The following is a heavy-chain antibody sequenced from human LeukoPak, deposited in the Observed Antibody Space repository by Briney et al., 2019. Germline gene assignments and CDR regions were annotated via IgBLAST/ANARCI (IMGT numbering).Heavy chain of an antibody. CDR3: ARVRAMVRGVIFSWFDP. J-gene: IGHJ5*02. Sequence: ASVKVSCKASGYTFTSHDINWVRQATGQGLEWMGWMNPNSGNTGYAQKFQGRVTMTRNTSISTAYMELSSLRSEDTAVYYCARVRAMVRGVIFSWFDPWGQGALVTVSS. CDR1: GYTFTSHD. CDR2: MNPNSGNT. D-gene: IGHD3-10*01. V-gene: IGHV1-8*01.